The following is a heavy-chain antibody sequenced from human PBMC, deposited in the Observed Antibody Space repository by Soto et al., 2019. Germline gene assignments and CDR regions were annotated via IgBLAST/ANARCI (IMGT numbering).Heavy chain of an antibody. Sequence: EVQLLESGGGLVQPGGSLRLSCAASGFTFSSHAMSWVRQAPGKGLEWVSAISGSGGSTYYADCVKGRFTIPRDNSKNTLYLQMNSLRAEDTAVYYCAKGPLRDGYNYFDYWGQGTLVTVFS. CDR2: ISGSGGST. V-gene: IGHV3-23*01. CDR1: GFTFSSHA. D-gene: IGHD5-12*01. J-gene: IGHJ4*02. CDR3: AKGPLRDGYNYFDY.